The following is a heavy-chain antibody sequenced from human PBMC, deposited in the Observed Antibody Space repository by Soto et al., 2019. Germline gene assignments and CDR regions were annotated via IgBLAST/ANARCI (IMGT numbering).Heavy chain of an antibody. V-gene: IGHV4-59*01. J-gene: IGHJ6*02. D-gene: IGHD6-13*01. CDR1: GGSISSYY. CDR2: IYYSGST. CDR3: ASSNIAAAGFYYYGMDV. Sequence: QVQLQESGPGLVKPSETLSLTCTVSGGSISSYYWNWIRQPPGKGLEWIGYIYYSGSTNYNPSLKRRVTILLDTSKNQFALKLSSVAAADTAVYYCASSNIAAAGFYYYGMDVWGRGTPVTVSS.